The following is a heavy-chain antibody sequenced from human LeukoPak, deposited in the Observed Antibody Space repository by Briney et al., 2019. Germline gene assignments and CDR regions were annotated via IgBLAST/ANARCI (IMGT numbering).Heavy chain of an antibody. Sequence: SETLSLTCAVYGGSFSGYHWSWIRQPPGKGLEWIGEINHSGSTNYNPSLKSRVTMSIDTSKNQFSLQLSSVTAADTAVYYCARRNYGYDFPYWGQGTLVTVSP. CDR2: INHSGST. J-gene: IGHJ4*02. D-gene: IGHD5-12*01. V-gene: IGHV4-34*01. CDR3: ARRNYGYDFPY. CDR1: GGSFSGYH.